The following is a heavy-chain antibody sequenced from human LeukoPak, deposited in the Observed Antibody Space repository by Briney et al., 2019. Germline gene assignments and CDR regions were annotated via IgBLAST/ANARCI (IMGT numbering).Heavy chain of an antibody. Sequence: GGSLRLSCAASGFTFSSYSMNWVRQAPGKGLEWVSSISSSSSYIYYADSAKGRFTISRDNAKNSLYLQMNSLRGEDTAVYYCARNSVPPDSSRWYVYWLDPWGQGPLVTVSS. V-gene: IGHV3-21*01. CDR2: ISSSSSYI. CDR3: ARNSVPPDSSRWYVYWLDP. D-gene: IGHD6-13*01. J-gene: IGHJ5*02. CDR1: GFTFSSYS.